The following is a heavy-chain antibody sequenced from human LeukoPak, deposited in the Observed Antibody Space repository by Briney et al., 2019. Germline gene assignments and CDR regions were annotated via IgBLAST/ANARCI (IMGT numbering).Heavy chain of an antibody. CDR3: ARALLPMQQLAEYYYYYYMDV. D-gene: IGHD6-13*01. V-gene: IGHV4-34*01. CDR2: INHSGST. Sequence: SETLSLTCAVYGGSFSGYYWSWIRQPPGKGLEWIGEINHSGSTNYNPSLKSRVTISVDTSKNQFSLQLNSVTPEDTAVYYCARALLPMQQLAEYYYYYYMDVWGKGTTVTVSS. CDR1: GGSFSGYY. J-gene: IGHJ6*03.